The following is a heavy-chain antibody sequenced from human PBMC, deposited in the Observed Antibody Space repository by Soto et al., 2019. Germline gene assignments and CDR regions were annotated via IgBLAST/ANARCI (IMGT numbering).Heavy chain of an antibody. CDR3: ARGGVPAAMYYYYYYMDV. V-gene: IGHV1-8*01. J-gene: IGHJ6*03. CDR1: GYTFTRYD. Sequence: GASVKVSCKASGYTFTRYDINWVRQATEQGLEWMGWMNPNSGNTGYAQKFQGRVTMTRNTSISTAYMELSSLRSEDTAVYYCARGGVPAAMYYYYYYMDVWGKGTTVTVSS. CDR2: MNPNSGNT. D-gene: IGHD2-2*01.